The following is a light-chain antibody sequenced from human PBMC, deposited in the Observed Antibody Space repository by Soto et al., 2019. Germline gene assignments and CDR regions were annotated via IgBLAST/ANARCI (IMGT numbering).Light chain of an antibody. CDR2: AAS. V-gene: IGKV1-9*01. Sequence: IQLTQSPSSLSASVGDRVTITFRASQDISSYLAWYQQKPGKPPKLLIHAASILQSGVPSRFSGSGSETDFTLTINSLQPEDFATYYCQQLSGYPLTFGGGTKVDIK. J-gene: IGKJ4*01. CDR1: QDISSY. CDR3: QQLSGYPLT.